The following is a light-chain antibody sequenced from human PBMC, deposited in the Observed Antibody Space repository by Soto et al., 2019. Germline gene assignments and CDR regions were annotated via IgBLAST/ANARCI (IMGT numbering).Light chain of an antibody. CDR2: DVS. J-gene: IGLJ1*01. V-gene: IGLV2-18*02. CDR3: SSLTSSSTYV. CDR1: STDVGSYNR. Sequence: QSALTQPPSVSGSPGQSVAISCSGTSTDVGSYNRVSWYQQPPGTAPKLMIYDVSNRPSGVPERFSGSKSGNTASLTISGLQAEDEADYYCSSLTSSSTYVFGTGNKLTVL.